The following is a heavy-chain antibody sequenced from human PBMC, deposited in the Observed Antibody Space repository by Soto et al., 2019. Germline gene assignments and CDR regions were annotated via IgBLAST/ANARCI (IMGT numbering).Heavy chain of an antibody. CDR2: IYYSGST. CDR3: ARRRRDGYGDY. D-gene: IGHD5-12*01. Sequence: SETLSLTCTVSGGSISSSSYFWGWIRQPPGKGLEWIGSIYYSGSTYYNPSLKSRVTISVDTSKNQFSLKLSSVTAADTAVYYCARRRRDGYGDYWGQGTLVIVSS. CDR1: GGSISSSSYF. V-gene: IGHV4-39*01. J-gene: IGHJ4*02.